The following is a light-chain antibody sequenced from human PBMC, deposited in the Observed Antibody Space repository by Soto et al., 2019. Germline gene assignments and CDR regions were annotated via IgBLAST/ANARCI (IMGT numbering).Light chain of an antibody. CDR2: KAS. V-gene: IGKV1-5*03. Sequence: MTQSPSTLSGSVGDRVTITCRASQTISSWLAWYQQKPGKAPKLLIYKASTLKSGVPSRFSGSGSGTEFTLTISSLQSEDFAVYYCQQYNSWPLTFGGGTKVDIK. J-gene: IGKJ4*01. CDR3: QQYNSWPLT. CDR1: QTISSW.